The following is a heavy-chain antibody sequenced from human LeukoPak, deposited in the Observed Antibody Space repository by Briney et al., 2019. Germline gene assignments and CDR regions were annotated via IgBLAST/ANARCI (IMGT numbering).Heavy chain of an antibody. J-gene: IGHJ4*02. CDR3: ARGQEFDDGVFDS. CDR2: ISSGGST. Sequence: GGSLRLSCAASGFTVSSNYMSWVRQAPGKGLEWVSVISSGGSTYYADSVKGRFTISRDNSKNTVYLQMNSLRVEDTAIYYCARGQEFDDGVFDSWGQGTLVTVSS. V-gene: IGHV3-53*01. D-gene: IGHD1-1*01. CDR1: GFTVSSNY.